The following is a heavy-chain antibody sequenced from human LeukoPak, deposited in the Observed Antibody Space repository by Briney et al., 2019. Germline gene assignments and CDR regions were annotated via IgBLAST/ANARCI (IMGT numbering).Heavy chain of an antibody. CDR1: GASISGTAYY. J-gene: IGHJ5*02. V-gene: IGHV4-39*01. D-gene: IGHD3-10*01. Sequence: SETLSLTCTVSGASISGTAYYWGWVRQPPRKGLEWIGNIYYSGSTYYNASLQSRVTTSIDTSKNQFSLRLSSVTAADTAVYYCARHLEYYYGSGSYNPAWFDPWGQGTLVTVSS. CDR2: IYYSGST. CDR3: ARHLEYYYGSGSYNPAWFDP.